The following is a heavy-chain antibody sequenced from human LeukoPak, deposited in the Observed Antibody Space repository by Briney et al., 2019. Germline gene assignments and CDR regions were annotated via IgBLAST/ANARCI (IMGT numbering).Heavy chain of an antibody. Sequence: PGGSLRLSCAASGFTFSSFWMTWVRQAPGKGLEWVAHIKEDGSEQYYVDSMKGRFTIYRDNARNSLSLQMNSLGAEDTAVYYCARWNNDWEFDYWGQGTLVSVFS. V-gene: IGHV3-7*05. CDR1: GFTFSSFW. CDR2: IKEDGSEQ. D-gene: IGHD1/OR15-1a*01. CDR3: ARWNNDWEFDY. J-gene: IGHJ4*02.